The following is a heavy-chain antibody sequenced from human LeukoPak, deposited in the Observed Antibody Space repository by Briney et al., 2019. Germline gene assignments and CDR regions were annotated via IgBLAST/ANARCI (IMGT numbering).Heavy chain of an antibody. V-gene: IGHV3-23*01. CDR2: ISGSGGST. Sequence: GGSLRLSCAASGFTFSSYAMSWVRQAPGKGLEWVSAISGSGGSTYYADSVKGRFTISRDNSKNTLYLQMNSLRAEDTAVYYCAKGGTGGVYTSWFDPWGQGTLVTVSS. D-gene: IGHD6-6*01. CDR3: AKGGTGGVYTSWFDP. CDR1: GFTFSSYA. J-gene: IGHJ5*02.